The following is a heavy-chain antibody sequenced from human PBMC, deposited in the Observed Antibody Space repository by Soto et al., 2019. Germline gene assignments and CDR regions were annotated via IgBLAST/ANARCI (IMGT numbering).Heavy chain of an antibody. D-gene: IGHD2-2*01. V-gene: IGHV4-30-4*08. J-gene: IGHJ1*01. Sequence: SETLSLTCTVSGGSISSGTYYWGWIRQPPGKGLEWIGSIYYSGSTYYNPSLKSRVTISVDTSKNQFSLKLSSVTAADTAVYYCARALVPAAMDPGNYFQHWGQGTLVTVSS. CDR2: IYYSGST. CDR3: ARALVPAAMDPGNYFQH. CDR1: GGSISSGTYY.